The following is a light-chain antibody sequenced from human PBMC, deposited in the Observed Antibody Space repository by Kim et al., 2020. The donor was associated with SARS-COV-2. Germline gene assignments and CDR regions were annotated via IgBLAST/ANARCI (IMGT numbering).Light chain of an antibody. CDR1: TGPVTFCHF. CDR2: DAT. V-gene: IGLV7-46*01. J-gene: IGLJ3*02. Sequence: PGGTVTLTSGSSTGPVTFCHFPYWFQQKPGPGPKTLIYDATSKHSWTPARFSGSLLGGKAALTLSGAQPEDEADYYCWLSHSGVRVFGGGTQLTVL. CDR3: WLSHSGVRV.